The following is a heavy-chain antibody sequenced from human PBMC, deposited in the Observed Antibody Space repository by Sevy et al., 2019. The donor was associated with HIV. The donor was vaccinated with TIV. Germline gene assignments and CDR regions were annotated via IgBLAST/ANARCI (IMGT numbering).Heavy chain of an antibody. D-gene: IGHD3-22*01. Sequence: GGSLRLSCAASGFTFSSYAMSWVRQAPGKGLEWVSAISGSGGSTYYADSVKGRFTISRDNSKNTLYLQMNSLRAEDTAVYYWAKDWYYYDSSGYYYYPYFDYWGQGTLVTVSS. J-gene: IGHJ4*02. V-gene: IGHV3-23*01. CDR3: AKDWYYYDSSGYYYYPYFDY. CDR1: GFTFSSYA. CDR2: ISGSGGST.